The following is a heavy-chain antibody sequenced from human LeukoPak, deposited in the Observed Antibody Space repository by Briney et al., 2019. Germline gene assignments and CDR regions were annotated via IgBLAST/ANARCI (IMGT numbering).Heavy chain of an antibody. D-gene: IGHD3-10*01. CDR2: ILHSENS. Sequence: SETLSLTCAVSGDSISSNYWWNWVRQPPGRGLEWIGKILHSENSNYNPSLMSRVTISLDKFKNQFSLTLTSVTAADTAVYYCARHGSGSYQAYWGQGTLVTVSS. CDR3: ARHGSGSYQAY. CDR1: GDSISSNYW. V-gene: IGHV4-4*02. J-gene: IGHJ4*02.